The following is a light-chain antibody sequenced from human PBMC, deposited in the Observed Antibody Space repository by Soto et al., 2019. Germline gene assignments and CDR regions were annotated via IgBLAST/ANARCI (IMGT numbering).Light chain of an antibody. J-gene: IGKJ1*01. Sequence: DIQMTQSPSSLSASVGDRVTITCRASQSISSDLNWYQQKQGKAPKLLIYAASSLQSGVPSRFSGSGSGTDFTLTISSLQPEDFATYYCQQSYSSWTCGQGTKVEIK. V-gene: IGKV1-39*01. CDR2: AAS. CDR1: QSISSD. CDR3: QQSYSSWT.